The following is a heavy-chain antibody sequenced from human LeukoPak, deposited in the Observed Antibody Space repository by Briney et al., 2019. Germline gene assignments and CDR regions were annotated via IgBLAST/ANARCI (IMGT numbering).Heavy chain of an antibody. CDR3: ASGYGVPGGAFDI. D-gene: IGHD4-17*01. Sequence: ASVKVSCKASGYTFTGYYMHWVRQAPGQGLEWMGWINPNSGGTSYAQKFQGRVTMTRDTSTSTVYMELSSLRSEDTAVYYCASGYGVPGGAFDIWGQGTMVTVSS. CDR2: INPNSGGT. J-gene: IGHJ3*02. V-gene: IGHV1-2*02. CDR1: GYTFTGYY.